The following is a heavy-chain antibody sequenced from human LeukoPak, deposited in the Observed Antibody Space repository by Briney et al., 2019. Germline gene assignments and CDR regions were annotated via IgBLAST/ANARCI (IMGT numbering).Heavy chain of an antibody. J-gene: IGHJ6*02. Sequence: GGSLRLSCAASGFTFSNAWMSWVRQAPGKGLEWVGRIKSKTDGGITDYAAPVKGRFTISRDDSKNTLYLQMNSLKTEDTAVYYCTTDRYGSGSYGDYYYYYGMDVWGQGTTVTVSS. CDR1: GFTFSNAW. V-gene: IGHV3-15*01. D-gene: IGHD3-10*01. CDR3: TTDRYGSGSYGDYYYYYGMDV. CDR2: IKSKTDGGIT.